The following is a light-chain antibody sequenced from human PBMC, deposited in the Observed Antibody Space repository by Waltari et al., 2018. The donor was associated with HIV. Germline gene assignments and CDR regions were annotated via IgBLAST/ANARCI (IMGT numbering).Light chain of an antibody. V-gene: IGLV1-44*01. CDR3: AAWDDSLNGVV. CDR2: SNN. CDR1: SSNIGGNT. J-gene: IGLJ2*01. Sequence: QSVLTQPPSASGTPGQRVTISCSGGSSNIGGNTVHWYQQLPGAAPTLLIYSNNHRPSGVPDLLSGSKSGTSASLAISGLQSEDEADYYCAAWDDSLNGVVFGGGTKLTVL.